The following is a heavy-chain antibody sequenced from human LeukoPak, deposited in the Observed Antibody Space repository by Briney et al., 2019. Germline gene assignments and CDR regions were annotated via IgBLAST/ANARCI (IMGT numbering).Heavy chain of an antibody. Sequence: GGSLRLSCAASGFTFSSYWMSWVRQAPGKGLEWVANIKQDGSEKYYVDSVKGRFTISRDNAKNSLYLQMNSLRAEDTAVYYCARDRSVRGVIITDAFDIWGQGTMVTVSS. J-gene: IGHJ3*02. CDR2: IKQDGSEK. CDR3: ARDRSVRGVIITDAFDI. CDR1: GFTFSSYW. D-gene: IGHD3-10*01. V-gene: IGHV3-7*01.